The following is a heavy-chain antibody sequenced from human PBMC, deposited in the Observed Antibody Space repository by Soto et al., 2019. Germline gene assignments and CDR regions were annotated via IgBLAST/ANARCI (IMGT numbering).Heavy chain of an antibody. Sequence: ESGGGVVQPGRSLRLSCAASGFTFSSYGMHWVRQAPGKGLEWVAVISYDGSNKYYADSVKGRFTISRDNSKNTLYLQMNSLRAEDTAVYYCAQVSLTDAFDIWGQGTMVTVSS. CDR3: AQVSLTDAFDI. CDR1: GFTFSSYG. V-gene: IGHV3-30*18. J-gene: IGHJ3*02. D-gene: IGHD2-8*01. CDR2: ISYDGSNK.